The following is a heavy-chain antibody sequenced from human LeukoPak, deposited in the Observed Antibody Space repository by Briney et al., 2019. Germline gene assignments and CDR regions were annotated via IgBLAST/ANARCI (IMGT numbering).Heavy chain of an antibody. V-gene: IGHV1-18*01. CDR1: GYTFTSYG. Sequence: ASVKVSCKASGYTFTSYGISWVRQAPGQGLEWMGWISAYNGNTNYAQKLQGRVTMTTDTSTSTAYMELRSLRSEDTAVYYCATVTPIRYCSGGSCYGYGMDVWGQGTTVTVSS. CDR3: ATVTPIRYCSGGSCYGYGMDV. D-gene: IGHD2-15*01. CDR2: ISAYNGNT. J-gene: IGHJ6*02.